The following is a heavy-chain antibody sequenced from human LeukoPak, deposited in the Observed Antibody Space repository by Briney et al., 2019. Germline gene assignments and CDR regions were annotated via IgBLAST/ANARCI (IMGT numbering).Heavy chain of an antibody. Sequence: GGSLRLSCAASGFTSSSYAMNWIRQAPGKGLEWVSSISVSGDITYYADSVKGRFTISRDNSKDTLYLQMNSLRAEDTALYYCAKVSDYDFWSGYSYSYFYMDVWGKGTTVTVSS. CDR2: ISVSGDIT. J-gene: IGHJ6*03. V-gene: IGHV3-23*01. D-gene: IGHD3-3*01. CDR1: GFTSSSYA. CDR3: AKVSDYDFWSGYSYSYFYMDV.